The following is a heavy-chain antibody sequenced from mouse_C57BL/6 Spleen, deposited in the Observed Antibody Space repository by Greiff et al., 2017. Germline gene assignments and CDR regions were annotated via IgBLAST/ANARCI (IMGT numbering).Heavy chain of an antibody. V-gene: IGHV14-4*01. D-gene: IGHD2-4*01. Sequence: EVQRVESGAELVRPGASVKLSCTASGFNIKDDYMHWVKQRPEQGLEWIGWIDPENGDTEYASKFQGKATITADTSSNTAYLQLSSLTSEDTAVYYCTAYDYDKKVFDYWGQGTTLTVSS. CDR2: IDPENGDT. J-gene: IGHJ2*01. CDR1: GFNIKDDY. CDR3: TAYDYDKKVFDY.